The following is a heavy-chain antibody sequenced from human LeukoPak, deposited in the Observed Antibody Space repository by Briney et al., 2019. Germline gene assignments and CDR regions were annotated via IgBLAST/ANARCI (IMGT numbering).Heavy chain of an antibody. CDR3: ARVLGPEGRYYFDY. Sequence: ASVKVSCKASGYTFVSYGITWVRQAPGQGLEWMGWISVYNGDTKYAQKLQGRVTMTTDTSTSTAYMELRSLRSDDTAVYYCARVLGPEGRYYFDYWGQGTLVTVSS. J-gene: IGHJ4*02. CDR2: ISVYNGDT. V-gene: IGHV1-18*04. D-gene: IGHD1-14*01. CDR1: GYTFVSYG.